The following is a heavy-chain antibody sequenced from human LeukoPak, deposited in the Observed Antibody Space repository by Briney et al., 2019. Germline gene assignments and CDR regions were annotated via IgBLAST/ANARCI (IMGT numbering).Heavy chain of an antibody. J-gene: IGHJ4*02. V-gene: IGHV3-23*01. CDR2: ISGSGGST. Sequence: HPGGSLRLSCAASGFTFSSYAMSWVRQAPGKGLEWVSAISGSGGSTYYADSVKGRFTISRDNSKNTLHLQMNSLRAEDTAVYYCAKDHVGRSGSYLAFDYWGQGTLVTVSS. D-gene: IGHD1-26*01. CDR1: GFTFSSYA. CDR3: AKDHVGRSGSYLAFDY.